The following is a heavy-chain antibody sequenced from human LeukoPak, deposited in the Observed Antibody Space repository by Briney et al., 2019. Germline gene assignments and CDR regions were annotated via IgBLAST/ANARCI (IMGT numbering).Heavy chain of an antibody. CDR2: ISGSGGST. CDR1: GFTFSSYA. D-gene: IGHD3-16*01. V-gene: IGHV3-23*01. CDR3: AKGNMRRTYGGMAFDY. J-gene: IGHJ4*02. Sequence: GGSLRLSCAASGFTFSSYAMSWVRQAPGKGLEWVSAISGSGGSTYYADSVKGRFTISRENSNNSLYLQITSLRAEDTALYYCAKGNMRRTYGGMAFDYWGQGTLVTVSS.